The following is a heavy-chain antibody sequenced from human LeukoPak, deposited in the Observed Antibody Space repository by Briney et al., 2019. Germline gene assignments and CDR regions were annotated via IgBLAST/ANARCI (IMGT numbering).Heavy chain of an antibody. J-gene: IGHJ4*02. CDR3: ARGLGIAAAGS. Sequence: TLSLTCTVSGGSISSYYWSWIREPPGKGLEWVGYIYYSGSTNYNPSLKSRVTISVDKSKNQFSLKLSSVTAADTAVYYCARGLGIAAAGSWGQGTLVTVSS. D-gene: IGHD6-13*01. V-gene: IGHV4-59*01. CDR1: GGSISSYY. CDR2: IYYSGST.